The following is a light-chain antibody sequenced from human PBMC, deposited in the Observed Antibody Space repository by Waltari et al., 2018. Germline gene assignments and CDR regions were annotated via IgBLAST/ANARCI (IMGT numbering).Light chain of an antibody. J-gene: IGLJ1*01. CDR1: PGDIGAHDS. V-gene: IGLV2-8*01. Sequence: QSALTPPPSASGSPGPSITIPCTGSPGDIGAHDSVSWYQHHPGKAPKLLLYDVNRRPSGVPFRFTGSKSGNTASLTVSGLQTEDEADYYCSSYVGADTAVFGPGTKVTVL. CDR2: DVN. CDR3: SSYVGADTAV.